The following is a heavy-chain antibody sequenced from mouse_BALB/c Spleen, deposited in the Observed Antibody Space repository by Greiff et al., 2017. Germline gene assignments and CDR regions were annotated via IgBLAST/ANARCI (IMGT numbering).Heavy chain of an antibody. CDR2: ISSGSSTI. Sequence: EVMLVESGGGLVQPGGSRKLSCAASGFTFSSFGMHWVRQAPEKGLEWVAYISSGSSTIYYADTVKGRFTISRDNPKNTLFLQMTSLRSEDTAMYYCARGDYGSSWGYAMDYWGQGTSVTVSS. CDR1: GFTFSSFG. V-gene: IGHV5-17*02. D-gene: IGHD1-1*01. J-gene: IGHJ4*01. CDR3: ARGDYGSSWGYAMDY.